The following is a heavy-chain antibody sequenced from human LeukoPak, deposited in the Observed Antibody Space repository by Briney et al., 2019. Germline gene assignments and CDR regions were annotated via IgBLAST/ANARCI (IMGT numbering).Heavy chain of an antibody. CDR2: IYYSGST. J-gene: IGHJ3*02. D-gene: IGHD6-6*01. CDR3: AREYSSSSGRRAFDI. CDR1: GGSISSYY. Sequence: PSETLSLTCTVSGGSISSYYWSWIRQPPGKGLEWIGYIYYSGSTNSNPSLKSRVTISVDTSKKQFSLKLSSVTAADTAVYYCAREYSSSSGRRAFDIWGQGTMVTVSS. V-gene: IGHV4-59*08.